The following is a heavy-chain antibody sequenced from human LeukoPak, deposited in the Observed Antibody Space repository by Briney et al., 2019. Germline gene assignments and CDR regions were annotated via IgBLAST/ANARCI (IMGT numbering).Heavy chain of an antibody. D-gene: IGHD3-22*01. CDR3: AKVPGGSSGYSDAFDI. CDR2: ISWNSGSI. CDR1: GFTFDDYA. Sequence: GRSLRLSCAASGFTFDDYAMHWVRQAPGKGLEWVSGISWNSGSIGYADSVKGRFTISRDNAKNSLYLQMNSLRAEDTTLYYCAKVPGGSSGYSDAFDIWGQGTMVTVSS. J-gene: IGHJ3*02. V-gene: IGHV3-9*01.